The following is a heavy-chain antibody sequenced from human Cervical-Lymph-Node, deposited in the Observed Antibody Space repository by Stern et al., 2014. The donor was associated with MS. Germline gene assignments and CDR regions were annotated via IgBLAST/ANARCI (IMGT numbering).Heavy chain of an antibody. D-gene: IGHD1-14*01. CDR3: ATRKTTTYHN. Sequence: VQLVQSGAEVKKPGESLTISCKASGYIFTTYWIAWVRQLPGKGLEWMGIIYPGDSDTRYSPSFQGQVTILVDKSISTAFLQWTSLKASDSAFYYCATRKTTTYHNWGQGTLVSVSS. CDR2: IYPGDSDT. J-gene: IGHJ4*02. V-gene: IGHV5-51*01. CDR1: GYIFTTYW.